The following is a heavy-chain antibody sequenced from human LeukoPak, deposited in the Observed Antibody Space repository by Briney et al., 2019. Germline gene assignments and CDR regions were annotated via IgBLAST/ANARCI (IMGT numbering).Heavy chain of an antibody. CDR1: GGSISSRSYY. V-gene: IGHV4-39*07. D-gene: IGHD1-1*01. CDR3: ARRGNWNEVPPKNWFDP. CDR2: IYYSGNT. J-gene: IGHJ5*02. Sequence: SETLSLTCTVSGGSISSRSYYWGWIRQPPGKGLEWIGNIYYSGNTYSNPSLKSRVSMSVDTSTKQFSLKLSSVTAADTAVYYCARRGNWNEVPPKNWFDPWGLGTLVTVSS.